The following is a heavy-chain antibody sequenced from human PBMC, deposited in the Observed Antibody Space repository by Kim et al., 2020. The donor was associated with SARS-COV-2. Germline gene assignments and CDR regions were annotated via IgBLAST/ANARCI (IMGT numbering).Heavy chain of an antibody. V-gene: IGHV1-18*01. D-gene: IGHD6-13*01. CDR3: ARVGPTEGYSSSWYVVWFDP. Sequence: ASVKVSCKASGYTFTSYGISWVRQAPGQGLEWMGWISAYNGNTNYAQKLQGRVTMTTDTSTSTAYMELRSLRSDDTAVYYCARVGPTEGYSSSWYVVWFDPWGQGTLVTVSS. CDR1: GYTFTSYG. CDR2: ISAYNGNT. J-gene: IGHJ5*02.